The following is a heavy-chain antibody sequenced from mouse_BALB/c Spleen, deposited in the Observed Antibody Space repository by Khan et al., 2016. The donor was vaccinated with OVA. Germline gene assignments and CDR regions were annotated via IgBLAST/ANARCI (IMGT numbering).Heavy chain of an antibody. D-gene: IGHD2-10*01. CDR1: GYTFTNYG. CDR2: INTYTGEP. J-gene: IGHJ4*01. Sequence: LVESGPELKKPGETVKISCKASGYTFTNYGMNWVKQAPGKGLKWMGWINTYTGEPTYADDFKGRFAFSLETSASTAYLQINNLKNEDTATYFCARPPYCSYVRAYWVQGTSVTVSS. CDR3: ARPPYCSYVRAY. V-gene: IGHV9-3-1*01.